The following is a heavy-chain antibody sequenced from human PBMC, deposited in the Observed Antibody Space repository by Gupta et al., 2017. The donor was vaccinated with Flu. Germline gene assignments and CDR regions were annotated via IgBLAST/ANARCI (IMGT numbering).Heavy chain of an antibody. V-gene: IGHV1-8*01. CDR1: GYTCTSFD. D-gene: IGHD3-3*01. CDR2: MNPNSSNT. Sequence: QVQLVQSGAEVKQPGASVKVSCKAPGYTCTSFDIYWVRQATGPGLAWMGWMNPNSSNTGYAQKVQGRVTITRNTSISTAYMELSSLRSEDTAVYYCARLVERDDFWSGSSSYYYYGMDVWGQGTTVTVAS. CDR3: ARLVERDDFWSGSSSYYYYGMDV. J-gene: IGHJ6*02.